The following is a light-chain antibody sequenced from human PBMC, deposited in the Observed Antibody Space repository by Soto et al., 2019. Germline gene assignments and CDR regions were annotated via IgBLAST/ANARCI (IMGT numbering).Light chain of an antibody. J-gene: IGKJ3*01. V-gene: IGKV3-20*01. CDR3: QQYGISLST. CDR2: GAS. CDR1: QSVSSKY. Sequence: DIVLTQSPGTLSLSPGERATLSCRASQSVSSKYLAGYQQKPGQAPRVLIYGASIRSTGIPERFSGGGSGTYFTLTITRREPEDLAVYYCQQYGISLSTFGPGTKGDIK.